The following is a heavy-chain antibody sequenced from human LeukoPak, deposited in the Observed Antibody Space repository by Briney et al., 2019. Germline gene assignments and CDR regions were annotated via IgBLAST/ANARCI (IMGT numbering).Heavy chain of an antibody. CDR2: IYPGDSDT. V-gene: IGHV5-51*01. CDR3: VRLTATGISTLDY. Sequence: GESLKISCKGSGYNFTSYWIGWVRQMPGKGLEYMGIIYPGDSDTRYNPSFQGQVTISADESTTTAYLQWKSLKASDTAMYYCVRLTATGISTLDYWGQGTLVTVSS. D-gene: IGHD5-24*01. J-gene: IGHJ4*02. CDR1: GYNFTSYW.